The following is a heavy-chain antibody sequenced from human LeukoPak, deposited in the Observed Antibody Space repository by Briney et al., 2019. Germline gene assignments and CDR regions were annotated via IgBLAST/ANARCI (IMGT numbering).Heavy chain of an antibody. Sequence: SETLSLTCTVSGGSISSGGYYWSWIRQPPGKGLEWIGEINHSESTNYNPSLKSRVTISVDTSKNQFSLKLSSVTAADTAVYYCASGREGPAAIHGGWFDPWGQGTLVTVSS. CDR2: INHSEST. V-gene: IGHV4-39*07. J-gene: IGHJ5*02. CDR3: ASGREGPAAIHGGWFDP. D-gene: IGHD2-2*02. CDR1: GGSISSGGYY.